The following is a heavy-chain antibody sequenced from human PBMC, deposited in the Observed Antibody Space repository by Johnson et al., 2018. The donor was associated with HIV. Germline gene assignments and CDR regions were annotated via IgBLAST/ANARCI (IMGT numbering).Heavy chain of an antibody. J-gene: IGHJ3*02. CDR3: ARDWGTRGWDDAFDI. V-gene: IGHV3-NL1*01. CDR1: GFIFSTYG. Sequence: QVQLVEYGGGVVQPGRSVRLYCAASGFIFSTYGMHWVRQAPGKGLEWVSGINWNGGRTGYADSVKGRFTISRDNFKNTLFLQMNSLTTEDTAVFYCARDWGTRGWDDAFDIWGQGTMVTVSS. D-gene: IGHD3-16*01. CDR2: INWNGGRT.